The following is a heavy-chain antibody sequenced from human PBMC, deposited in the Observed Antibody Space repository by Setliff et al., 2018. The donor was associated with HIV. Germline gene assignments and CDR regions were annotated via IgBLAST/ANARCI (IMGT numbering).Heavy chain of an antibody. Sequence: GASVKVSCKASGGTFSSYAISWVRQAPGQGLEWMGGIIPILGIANYAQKFQGRVTITADKSTTTVYMELSSLGSEDTAVYYCARGQTTNYIKAEAFDIWGQGTLVTVSS. CDR3: ARGQTTNYIKAEAFDI. CDR1: GGTFSSYA. J-gene: IGHJ3*02. V-gene: IGHV1-69*10. CDR2: IIPILGIA. D-gene: IGHD3-10*01.